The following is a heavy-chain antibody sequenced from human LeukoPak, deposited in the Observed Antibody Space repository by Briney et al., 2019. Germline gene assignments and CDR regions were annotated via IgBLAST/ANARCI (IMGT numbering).Heavy chain of an antibody. CDR2: FDPEDGET. V-gene: IGHV1-24*01. J-gene: IGHJ6*03. Sequence: GASVKVSCKVSGYTLTELSMHWVRQAPGKGLEWMGGFDPEDGETTYAQKFQGRVTMTEDTSTDTAYMELSSLRSEDTAVYYCATWMGIAAAGPRPSFYYYYMDVWGKGTTVTVSS. D-gene: IGHD6-13*01. CDR3: ATWMGIAAAGPRPSFYYYYMDV. CDR1: GYTLTELS.